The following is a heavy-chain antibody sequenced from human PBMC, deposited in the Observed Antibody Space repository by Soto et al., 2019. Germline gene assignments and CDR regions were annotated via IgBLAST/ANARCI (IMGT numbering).Heavy chain of an antibody. D-gene: IGHD3-3*01. J-gene: IGHJ4*02. V-gene: IGHV3-30*18. CDR3: AKDKSGYIDY. CDR1: GFTFSSYG. CDR2: ISYVGSNK. Sequence: PGGSLGLSCAASGFTFSSYGMHWVRQAPGKGLEWVAVISYVGSNKYYADSVKGRFTISRDNSKNTLYLQMNSLRAEDTAVYYCAKDKSGYIDYWGQGTLVTVSS.